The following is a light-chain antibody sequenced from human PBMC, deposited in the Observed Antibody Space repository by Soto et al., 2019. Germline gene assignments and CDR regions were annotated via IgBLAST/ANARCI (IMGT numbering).Light chain of an antibody. CDR2: VNSDGSH. Sequence: QSVLTQSPSASASLGASVKLTCTLSSGHSSNAIAWHQQQPEKGPRYLMKVNSDGSHNKGDGIPDRFSGSSSGAERYLTISSLQSEDEGDYYCQTWGSGIGVFGGGTKLTVL. V-gene: IGLV4-69*01. CDR3: QTWGSGIGV. J-gene: IGLJ3*02. CDR1: SGHSSNA.